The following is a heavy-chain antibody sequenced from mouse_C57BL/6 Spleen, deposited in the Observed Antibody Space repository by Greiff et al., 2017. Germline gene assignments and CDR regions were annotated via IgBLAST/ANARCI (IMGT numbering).Heavy chain of an antibody. CDR2: INPNNGGT. D-gene: IGHD2-5*01. V-gene: IGHV1-18*01. J-gene: IGHJ4*01. Sequence: VQLQQSGPELVKPGASVKIPCKASGYTFTDYNMDWVKQSHGKSLEWIGDINPNNGGTIYNQKFKGKATLTVDKSSSTAYMELRSLTSEDTAVYYCARGGDSNYEGDYAMDYWGQGTSVTVSS. CDR1: GYTFTDYN. CDR3: ARGGDSNYEGDYAMDY.